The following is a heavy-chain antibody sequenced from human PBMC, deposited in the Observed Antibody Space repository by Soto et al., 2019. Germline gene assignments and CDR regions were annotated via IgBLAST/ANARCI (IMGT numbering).Heavy chain of an antibody. J-gene: IGHJ5*02. D-gene: IGHD2-8*01. Sequence: SETLSLTXNVSASSGSFYWSWIRQPPGKGLEWIGHIYYGGSTNYNPSLKSRVSISVDMSKNQFSLELSSVTAADTAVYYCVRVLYLSRFDPWGQGTLVP. CDR3: VRVLYLSRFDP. CDR1: ASSGSFY. CDR2: IYYGGST. V-gene: IGHV4-61*01.